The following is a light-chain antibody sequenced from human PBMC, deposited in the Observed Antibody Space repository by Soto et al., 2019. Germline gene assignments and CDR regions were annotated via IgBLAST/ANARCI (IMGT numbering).Light chain of an antibody. Sequence: EIVVTQSPCNLSVSPLERATLCCMASQSVSSGYLAWYQQKAGQAHRLLIYDEYSRATGIPDRFSGSGSGKDFTLTIVRMEHEDLEVYYCQKYGTSHRKFGKGHK. CDR2: DEY. CDR1: QSVSSGY. CDR3: QKYGTSHRK. J-gene: IGKJ1*01. V-gene: IGKV3-20*01.